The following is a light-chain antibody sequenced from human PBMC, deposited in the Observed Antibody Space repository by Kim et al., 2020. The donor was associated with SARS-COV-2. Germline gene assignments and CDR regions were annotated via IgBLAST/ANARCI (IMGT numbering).Light chain of an antibody. CDR2: GAS. V-gene: IGKV1-17*01. Sequence: SVGESVPTTRRASENIRKVLGGYQQSPGRAPKRLFYGASSLQGGSPSRCSGGGSGTEFSLTISRLQPEVFATYFCLQHNSYPTTFGQGTRLEI. J-gene: IGKJ5*01. CDR1: ENIRKV. CDR3: LQHNSYPTT.